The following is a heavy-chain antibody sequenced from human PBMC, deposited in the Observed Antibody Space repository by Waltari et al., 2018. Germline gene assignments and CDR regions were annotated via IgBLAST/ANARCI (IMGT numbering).Heavy chain of an antibody. D-gene: IGHD3-3*01. Sequence: EVQLVESGGRLVRPGGSLRLSCVVSGVDFRNFQMPWGRQAPGKGLEWVYFISPNGDETHYADSVLGRFTVSRDNSKNTMYLQMRSLRVEDTAVYHCVKGGWIDDWGQGTLVTVST. CDR2: ISPNGDET. CDR3: VKGGWIDD. J-gene: IGHJ4*02. V-gene: IGHV3-23*04. CDR1: GVDFRNFQ.